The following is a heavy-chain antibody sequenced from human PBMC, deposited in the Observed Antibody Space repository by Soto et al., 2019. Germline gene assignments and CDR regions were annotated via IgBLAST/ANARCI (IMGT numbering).Heavy chain of an antibody. V-gene: IGHV4-59*01. CDR3: ARFTYGSGSYYNPRGYYYYYMDV. Sequence: SETLSLTCTVSGGSISSYYWSWIRQPPGKGLEWIGYIYYSGSTNYNPSLKSRVTISVDTSKNQFSLKLSSVTAADTAVYYCARFTYGSGSYYNPRGYYYYYMDVWGKGTTVTVSS. CDR1: GGSISSYY. J-gene: IGHJ6*03. CDR2: IYYSGST. D-gene: IGHD3-10*01.